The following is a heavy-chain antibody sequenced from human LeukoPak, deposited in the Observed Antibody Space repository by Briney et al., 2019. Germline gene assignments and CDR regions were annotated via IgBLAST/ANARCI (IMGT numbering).Heavy chain of an antibody. CDR2: ISAYNGNT. V-gene: IGHV1-18*01. CDR1: GYSFTSFG. Sequence: ASVRVSCKASGYSFTSFGISWVRQAPGQGLEWMGWISAYNGNTNHAQKVQGRVTMTTDRSTSTAYMELRSLRPDDTAVYYCARSGPQLGYSYDYAMDVWGQGTTVTVSS. J-gene: IGHJ6*02. CDR3: ARSGPQLGYSYDYAMDV. D-gene: IGHD3-22*01.